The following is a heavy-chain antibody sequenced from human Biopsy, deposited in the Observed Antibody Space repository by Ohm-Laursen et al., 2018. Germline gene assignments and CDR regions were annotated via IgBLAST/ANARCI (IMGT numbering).Heavy chain of an antibody. J-gene: IGHJ2*01. CDR2: IYSTGRT. CDR3: ASAGYNPDWNFDL. V-gene: IGHV4-59*12. Sequence: SETLSLTWSVSGGPIDSYYWSWIRQPPGKALEWIGYIYSTGRTSYNPSLKSRVTMSVNTSKKQFSLRLSSVTAAGTAVYYCASAGYNPDWNFDLWGRGTRVTVSS. D-gene: IGHD5-24*01. CDR1: GGPIDSYY.